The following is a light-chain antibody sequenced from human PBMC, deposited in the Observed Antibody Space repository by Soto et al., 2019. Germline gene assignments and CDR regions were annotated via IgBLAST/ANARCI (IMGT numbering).Light chain of an antibody. CDR1: QSVSSSY. V-gene: IGKV3-20*01. CDR2: AAS. Sequence: EVVLTQSPGTLSLSPGERTTLSCRASQSVSSSYLAWYQQKPGQAPRLLIYAASSRATGIPDRFSGSGSGTDFTLTISRLEPEDFAVYYCQQYGSSRWTFVQGTKV. CDR3: QQYGSSRWT. J-gene: IGKJ1*01.